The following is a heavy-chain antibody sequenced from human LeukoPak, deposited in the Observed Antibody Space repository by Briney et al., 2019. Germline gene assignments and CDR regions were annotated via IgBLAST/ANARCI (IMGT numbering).Heavy chain of an antibody. Sequence: PSETLSLTCTVSGASINSYYWSWIRQPPGKGLEWIGYIDNSGSTNYNPSLKSRVTISVDKSKNQFSLKLSSVTAADTAFYYCARGRKGGSALWGQGTLVTVSS. J-gene: IGHJ4*02. D-gene: IGHD3-10*01. CDR3: ARGRKGGSAL. V-gene: IGHV4-59*12. CDR2: IDNSGST. CDR1: GASINSYY.